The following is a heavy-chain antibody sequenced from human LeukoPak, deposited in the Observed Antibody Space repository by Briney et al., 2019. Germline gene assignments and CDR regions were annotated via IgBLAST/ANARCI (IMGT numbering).Heavy chain of an antibody. D-gene: IGHD3-3*01. CDR3: ARGKGITIFGVPRYFDY. Sequence: SETLSLTYAVYGGSFSGYYWSWIRQPPGKGLEWIGEINHSGSTNYNPPLKSRVTISVDTSKNQFSLKLSSVTAADTAVYYCARGKGITIFGVPRYFDYWGQGTLVTVSS. CDR1: GGSFSGYY. J-gene: IGHJ4*02. V-gene: IGHV4-34*01. CDR2: INHSGST.